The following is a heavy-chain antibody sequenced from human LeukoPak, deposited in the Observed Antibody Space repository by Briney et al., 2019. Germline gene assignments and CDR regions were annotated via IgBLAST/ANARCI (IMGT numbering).Heavy chain of an antibody. D-gene: IGHD3-10*01. J-gene: IGHJ4*02. CDR2: ISGNGDST. V-gene: IGHV3-23*01. Sequence: GGSLRLSCAASGFTFSSYAMSWVRQAPGKGLEWVSAISGNGDSTFYADSVKGRFTISRDNSKNTLYLQMNSLRAEDTAVYFCAKAADHYGSGSYYNGDYWGQGTLVTVSS. CDR1: GFTFSSYA. CDR3: AKAADHYGSGSYYNGDY.